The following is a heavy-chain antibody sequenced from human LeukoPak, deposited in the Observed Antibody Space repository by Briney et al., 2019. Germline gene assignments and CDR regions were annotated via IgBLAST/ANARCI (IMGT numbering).Heavy chain of an antibody. CDR3: AKSYSNYWRAFDI. CDR2: IRYDGSNK. D-gene: IGHD4-11*01. CDR1: GFTFSSYG. V-gene: IGHV3-30*02. J-gene: IGHJ3*02. Sequence: GGSLRLSCAASGFTFSSYGMHWVRQAPGKGLEWVAFIRYDGSNKYYADSVKGRFTISRDNSKNTLYLQMNSLRAEDTAVYYCAKSYSNYWRAFDIWGQGTMVTVSS.